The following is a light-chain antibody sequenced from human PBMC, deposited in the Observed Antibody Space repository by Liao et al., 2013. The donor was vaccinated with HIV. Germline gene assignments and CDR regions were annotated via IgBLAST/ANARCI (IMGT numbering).Light chain of an antibody. J-gene: IGLJ3*02. CDR3: QVWDSSSDHRGV. CDR1: NIGSDT. V-gene: IGLV3-21*01. CDR2: FDR. Sequence: SYELTQPPSVSVAPGQTATISCGGDNIGSDTVHWYRQQPGQAPVMVIFFDRDRPSGIPDRFSASKSENTATLTISRVEAGDEADYYCQVWDSSSDHRGVFGGGTKLTVL.